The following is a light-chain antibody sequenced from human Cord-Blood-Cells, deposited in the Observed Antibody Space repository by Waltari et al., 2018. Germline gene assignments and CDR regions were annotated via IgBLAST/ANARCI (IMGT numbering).Light chain of an antibody. Sequence: EIVLTQSPATLSLSPGERATLSCRASPSVSSYLAWYQQKPGQAPRLLIYDASNRATGIPARFSGSGSGTDFTLTISSLEPEDFAVYYCQQRSNWLITFGQGTRLEIK. V-gene: IGKV3-11*01. CDR3: QQRSNWLIT. CDR2: DAS. CDR1: PSVSSY. J-gene: IGKJ5*01.